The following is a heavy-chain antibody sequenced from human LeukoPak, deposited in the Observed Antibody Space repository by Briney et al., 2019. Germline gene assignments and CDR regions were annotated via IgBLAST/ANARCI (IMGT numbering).Heavy chain of an antibody. D-gene: IGHD6-13*01. J-gene: IGHJ4*02. Sequence: GGSLRLSCAASGFAFSSYSMNWVRQAPGKGLEWVSSISGSSTYIYSANSLKGRFSISRDNAKNSLYLQMNSLRSEDTAVYFCARASLSEIIAAEAFFDSWGQGTLVTVSS. V-gene: IGHV3-21*01. CDR1: GFAFSSYS. CDR3: ARASLSEIIAAEAFFDS. CDR2: ISGSSTYI.